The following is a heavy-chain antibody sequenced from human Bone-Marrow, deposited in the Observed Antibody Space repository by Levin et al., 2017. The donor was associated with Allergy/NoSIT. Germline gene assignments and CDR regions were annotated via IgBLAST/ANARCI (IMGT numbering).Heavy chain of an antibody. Sequence: GGSLRLSCAASGFTFSSYAMSWVRQAPGKGLEWVSAISGSGGSTYYADSVKGRFTISRDNSKNTRYLQMNSLRAEDTAVYYCAKARYGSGSPLDYWGQGTLVTVSS. V-gene: IGHV3-23*01. J-gene: IGHJ4*02. CDR3: AKARYGSGSPLDY. D-gene: IGHD3-10*01. CDR2: ISGSGGST. CDR1: GFTFSSYA.